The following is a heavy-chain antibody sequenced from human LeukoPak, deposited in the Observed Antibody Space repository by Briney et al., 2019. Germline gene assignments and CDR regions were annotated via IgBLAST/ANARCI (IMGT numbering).Heavy chain of an antibody. D-gene: IGHD6-13*01. CDR2: ISYDGSNK. Sequence: GGSLRLSCAASGFTFSSCSMNWVRQAPGKGLEWVAVISYDGSNKYYADSVKGRFTISRDNSKNTLYLQMNSLRAEDTAVYYCARSFSSSPVLYDYWGQGTLVTVSS. CDR3: ARSFSSSPVLYDY. V-gene: IGHV3-30*03. J-gene: IGHJ4*02. CDR1: GFTFSSCS.